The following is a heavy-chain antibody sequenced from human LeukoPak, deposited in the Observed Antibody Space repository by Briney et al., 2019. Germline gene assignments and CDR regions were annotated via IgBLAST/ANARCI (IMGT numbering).Heavy chain of an antibody. J-gene: IGHJ3*02. CDR1: GFTFSSYA. D-gene: IGHD1-26*01. Sequence: SCKASGFTFSSYAMHWVRQAPGKGLEWVAVISYDGSNKYYADSVKGRFTISRDNSKNTLYLQMNSLRAEDTAVYYCARDNSGSYPDSFDIWGQGTMVTVSS. V-gene: IGHV3-30*04. CDR2: ISYDGSNK. CDR3: ARDNSGSYPDSFDI.